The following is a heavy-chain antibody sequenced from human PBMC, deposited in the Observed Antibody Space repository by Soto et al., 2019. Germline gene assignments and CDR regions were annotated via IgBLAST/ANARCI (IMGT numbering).Heavy chain of an antibody. CDR1: GFTFSSYG. Sequence: QVQLVESGGGVVQPGRSLRLSCAASGFTFSSYGMHWVRQAPGKGLEWVAVISYDGSNKYYADSVKGRFTISRDNSKNQLYLQMNSLRAADTAVYCCAQDSVRSGTTLQFDPWGQGTLVTVSS. J-gene: IGHJ5*02. D-gene: IGHD1-7*01. CDR3: AQDSVRSGTTLQFDP. CDR2: ISYDGSNK. V-gene: IGHV3-30*18.